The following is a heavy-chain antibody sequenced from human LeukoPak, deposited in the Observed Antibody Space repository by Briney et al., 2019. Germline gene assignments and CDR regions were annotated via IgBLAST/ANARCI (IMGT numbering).Heavy chain of an antibody. V-gene: IGHV3-21*01. CDR2: ISSSSSYI. CDR3: ASSGALLWFGELDVYYYFDY. D-gene: IGHD3-10*01. Sequence: PGGSLRPSCAASGFTFSSYSMNWVRQAPGKGLEWVSSISSSSSYIYYADSVKGRFTISRDNAKNSLYLQMNSLRAEDTAVYYCASSGALLWFGELDVYYYFDYWGQGTLVTVSS. CDR1: GFTFSSYS. J-gene: IGHJ4*02.